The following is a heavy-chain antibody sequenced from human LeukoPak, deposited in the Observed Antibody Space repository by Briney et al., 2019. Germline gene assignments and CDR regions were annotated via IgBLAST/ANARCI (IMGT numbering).Heavy chain of an antibody. Sequence: PGGSLRLSCAASGFTFSSYAMSWVRQAPGKGLEWVSAISGSGGSTYYAGSVKGRFTISRDNTKNSLYLQMNSLRAEDTAVYYCARAYYYDTSGFQPWGQGTLVTVSA. J-gene: IGHJ4*02. V-gene: IGHV3-23*01. CDR1: GFTFSSYA. CDR3: ARAYYYDTSGFQP. CDR2: ISGSGGST. D-gene: IGHD3-22*01.